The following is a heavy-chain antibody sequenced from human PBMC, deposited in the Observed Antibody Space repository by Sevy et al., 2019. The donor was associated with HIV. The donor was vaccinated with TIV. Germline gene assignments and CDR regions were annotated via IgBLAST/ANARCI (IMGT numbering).Heavy chain of an antibody. CDR1: GGSISSYY. V-gene: IGHV4-59*01. CDR3: ARRYYGDYFGYYYYYMDV. D-gene: IGHD4-17*01. J-gene: IGHJ6*03. Sequence: SETLSLTCTVSGGSISSYYWSWIRQPPGKGLEWIGYIYYSGSTHYNPSLKSRVTISVDTSKNQFSLKLSSVTAADTAVYYCARRYYGDYFGYYYYYMDVWGKGTTVTVSS. CDR2: IYYSGST.